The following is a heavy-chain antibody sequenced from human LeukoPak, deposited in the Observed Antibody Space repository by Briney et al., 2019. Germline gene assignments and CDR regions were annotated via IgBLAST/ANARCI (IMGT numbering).Heavy chain of an antibody. CDR3: ARSPLDQTHFDY. J-gene: IGHJ4*02. CDR1: GYTFTSYG. CDR2: ISAYNGNT. D-gene: IGHD2-2*01. V-gene: IGHV1-18*04. Sequence: ASVKVSCKASGYTFTSYGISWVRQAPGQGLEWMGWISAYNGNTNYAQKLQGRATMTTDTSTSTAYMELRSLRSDDTAVYYCARSPLDQTHFDYWGQGTLVTVSS.